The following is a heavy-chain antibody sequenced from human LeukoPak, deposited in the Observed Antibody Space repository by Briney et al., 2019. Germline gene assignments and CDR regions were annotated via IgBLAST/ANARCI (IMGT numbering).Heavy chain of an antibody. CDR2: IYNDGNKK. CDR1: GFTFSTYG. D-gene: IGHD3-10*01. Sequence: GGSLRLSCAASGFTFSTYGMHWVRQAPGKGLEWVAVIYNDGNKKYDADSVKGRFTISRDNAKNTLYLQMNNLRVDDTAVYYCARDQGGGSGFRFDYWGQGTRVTVSS. CDR3: ARDQGGGSGFRFDY. J-gene: IGHJ4*02. V-gene: IGHV3-33*01.